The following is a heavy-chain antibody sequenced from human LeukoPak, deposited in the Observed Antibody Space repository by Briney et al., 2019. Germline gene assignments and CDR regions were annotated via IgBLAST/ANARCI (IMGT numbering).Heavy chain of an antibody. CDR3: ARGGAAGSFDY. CDR1: GFTFSSSW. J-gene: IGHJ4*02. Sequence: GGSLRLPCAASGFTFSSSWIHWVRQAPGKGLEWVSVIYSGGTTYYADSVKGRFTISRDNSKNTLYLQMNSLRAEDTAVYFCARGGAAGSFDYWGQGSLVTVSS. CDR2: IYSGGTT. D-gene: IGHD6-13*01. V-gene: IGHV3-66*01.